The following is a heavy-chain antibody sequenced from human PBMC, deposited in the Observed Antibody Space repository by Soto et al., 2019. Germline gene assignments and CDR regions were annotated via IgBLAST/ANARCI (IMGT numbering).Heavy chain of an antibody. CDR2: FRTGGDDGTT. J-gene: IGHJ4*02. CDR1: GFTFSSYS. CDR3: AKKVNSGPGSQYFDY. Sequence: PGGSLRLSCAASGFTFSSYSMSWVRQAPGEGPEWVSGFRTGGDDGTTYYADSVKGRFTISRDNSKNTLFLQMNSLRVEDTAIYYCAKKVNSGPGSQYFDYWGQGTLVTVSS. D-gene: IGHD3-10*01. V-gene: IGHV3-23*01.